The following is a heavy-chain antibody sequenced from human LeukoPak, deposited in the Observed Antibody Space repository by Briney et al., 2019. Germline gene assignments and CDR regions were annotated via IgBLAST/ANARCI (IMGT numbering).Heavy chain of an antibody. V-gene: IGHV3-74*01. J-gene: IGHJ3*02. CDR2: INSDGSST. D-gene: IGHD1-26*01. Sequence: GASLRLSCAASGFTFSNYWMHLVRQAPGKVLVWVSRINSDGSSTSYGDSVQGRFTSSRDNAKNTLYLQMISLRAEDTAVYYCATGRCLGAFDIWGQGTMVTVSS. CDR3: ATGRCLGAFDI. CDR1: GFTFSNYW.